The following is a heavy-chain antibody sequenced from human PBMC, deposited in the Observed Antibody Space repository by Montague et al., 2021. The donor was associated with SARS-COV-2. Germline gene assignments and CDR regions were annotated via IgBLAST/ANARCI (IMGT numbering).Heavy chain of an antibody. V-gene: IGHV4-4*02. D-gene: IGHD6-19*01. CDR3: ASRGAVAGKVYFQH. CDR1: GGSISSSNW. CDR2: IYHSGST. Sequence: SETLSLTCAVSGGSISSSNWWSWVRQPPGKGLEWMGEIYHSGSTNNDPSPKSRVTISVDKSKNQFSLKLSSVTAADTAVYYCASRGAVAGKVYFQHWGQGTLVTVSS. J-gene: IGHJ1*01.